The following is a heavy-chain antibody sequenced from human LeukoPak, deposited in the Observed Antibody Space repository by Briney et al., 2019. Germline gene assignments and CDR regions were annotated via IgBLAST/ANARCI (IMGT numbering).Heavy chain of an antibody. Sequence: PSETLSLTCTVSGYSISSGYYWGWIRQPPGKGLEWIGSIYHSGSTYYNPSLKSRVTISVDTSKNQFSLKLSSVTAADTAVYYCARAVSFLNWFDPWGQGTLVTVSS. CDR3: ARAVSFLNWFDP. V-gene: IGHV4-38-2*02. D-gene: IGHD2/OR15-2a*01. CDR2: IYHSGST. J-gene: IGHJ5*02. CDR1: GYSISSGYY.